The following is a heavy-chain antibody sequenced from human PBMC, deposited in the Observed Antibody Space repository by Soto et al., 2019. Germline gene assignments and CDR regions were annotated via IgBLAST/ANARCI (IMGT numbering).Heavy chain of an antibody. V-gene: IGHV1-46*01. J-gene: IGHJ4*02. D-gene: IGHD3-22*01. CDR3: ARSHYYDSSGYAPYGDY. Sequence: ASVKVSCKASGYTFTSYCMHWVRQAPGQGLEWMGIINPSGGSTSYAQKFQGRVTMTRDTSTSTVYMELSSLRSEDTAVYYCARSHYYDSSGYAPYGDYWGQGTLVTVSS. CDR1: GYTFTSYC. CDR2: INPSGGST.